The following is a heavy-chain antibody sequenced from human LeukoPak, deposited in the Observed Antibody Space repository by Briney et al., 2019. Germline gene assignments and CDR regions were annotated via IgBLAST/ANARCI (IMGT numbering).Heavy chain of an antibody. CDR3: AALGGSIY. CDR1: GFTFSSYD. V-gene: IGHV3-13*01. J-gene: IGHJ4*02. D-gene: IGHD1-26*01. Sequence: GGSLRLSCAASGFTFSSYDVHWVRQATGRGLEWVSAMGTAGDTYYAGSVKGRFTISREDAENSFYLQMNSLRAGDTAVYYCAALGGSIYWGQGTVVTVSS. CDR2: MGTAGDT.